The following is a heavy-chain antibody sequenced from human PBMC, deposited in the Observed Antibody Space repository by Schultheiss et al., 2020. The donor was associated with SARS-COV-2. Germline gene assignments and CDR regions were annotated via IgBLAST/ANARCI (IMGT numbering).Heavy chain of an antibody. J-gene: IGHJ4*02. D-gene: IGHD6-19*01. CDR2: VFPGGST. V-gene: IGHV4-59*12. CDR1: GGSISSYF. CDR3: ARGRSSGWSPYFDY. Sequence: SETLSLTCAVSGGSISSYFWNWIRQPPGKGLEWIGYVFPGGSTNYNPSLKSRVTMSVDTSKNQFSLKLSSVTAADTAVYYCARGRSSGWSPYFDYWGQGTLVTVSS.